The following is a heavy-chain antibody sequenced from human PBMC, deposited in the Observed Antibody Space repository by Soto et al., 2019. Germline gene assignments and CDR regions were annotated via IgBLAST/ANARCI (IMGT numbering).Heavy chain of an antibody. CDR2: IWYDGSNK. CDR3: ARDGLTYYDILTGYLGDAFDI. CDR1: GFTFSSYG. V-gene: IGHV3-33*01. D-gene: IGHD3-9*01. J-gene: IGHJ3*02. Sequence: GGSLRLSCAASGFTFSSYGMHWVRQAPGKGLEWVAVIWYDGSNKYYADSVKGRFTVSRDNSKNTLYLQMNSLRAEDTAVYYCARDGLTYYDILTGYLGDAFDIWGQGTMVTVSS.